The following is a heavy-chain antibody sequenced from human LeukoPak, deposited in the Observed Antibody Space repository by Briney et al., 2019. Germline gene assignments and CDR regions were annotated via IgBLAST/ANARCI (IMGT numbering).Heavy chain of an antibody. J-gene: IGHJ5*02. D-gene: IGHD3-22*01. CDR2: MNPNSGNT. Sequence: ASVKVSCXASGYTFTGYDINWVRQAPGQGLEWMRWMNPNSGNTGYAQKFQGRVTITRNTSISTAYMELSSLRSEDTAVYYCARGRYYDTPFDPWGQGTLVTVSS. CDR3: ARGRYYDTPFDP. CDR1: GYTFTGYD. V-gene: IGHV1-8*03.